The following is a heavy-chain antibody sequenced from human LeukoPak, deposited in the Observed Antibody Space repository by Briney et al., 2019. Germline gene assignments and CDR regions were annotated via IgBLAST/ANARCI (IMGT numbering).Heavy chain of an antibody. CDR3: ARGGYSGSYYGQSAFDI. CDR2: ISAYNGNT. D-gene: IGHD1-26*01. V-gene: IGHV1-18*01. Sequence: ASVKVSCKASGYTFTSYGISWVRQAPGRGLEWMGRISAYNGNTNYAQKLQGRVTMTTDTSTSTAYMELRSLRSDDTAVYYCARGGYSGSYYGQSAFDIWGQGTMATVSS. CDR1: GYTFTSYG. J-gene: IGHJ3*02.